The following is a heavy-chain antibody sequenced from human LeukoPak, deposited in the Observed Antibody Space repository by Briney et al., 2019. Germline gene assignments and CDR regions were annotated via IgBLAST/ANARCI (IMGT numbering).Heavy chain of an antibody. D-gene: IGHD1-26*01. CDR3: ARHLGREYSGSYYFDY. Sequence: SETLSLTCTVSGGSISSISYYWGWIRLPPGKGWEGIGIIFYSGSIYCNPSLKSRVTISVDTSKNHFSLKLSSVTAADTAVYYCARHLGREYSGSYYFDYWGQGTLVTVSS. CDR2: IFYSGSI. V-gene: IGHV4-39*01. J-gene: IGHJ4*02. CDR1: GGSISSISYY.